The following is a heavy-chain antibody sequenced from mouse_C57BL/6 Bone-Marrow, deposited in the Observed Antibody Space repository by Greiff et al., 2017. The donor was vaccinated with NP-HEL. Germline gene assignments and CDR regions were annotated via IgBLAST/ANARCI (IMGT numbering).Heavy chain of an antibody. J-gene: IGHJ4*01. CDR1: GYTFTDYY. Sequence: EVQLQQSGPVLVKPGASVKMSCKASGYTFTDYYMNWVKQSHGKSLEWIGVINPYNGGTSYNQKFKGKATLTVDKSSSTAYMELNSLTSEDSAVYYCARRDYDYDGGVIYYAMDYWGQGTSVTVSS. CDR3: ARRDYDYDGGVIYYAMDY. V-gene: IGHV1-19*01. D-gene: IGHD2-4*01. CDR2: INPYNGGT.